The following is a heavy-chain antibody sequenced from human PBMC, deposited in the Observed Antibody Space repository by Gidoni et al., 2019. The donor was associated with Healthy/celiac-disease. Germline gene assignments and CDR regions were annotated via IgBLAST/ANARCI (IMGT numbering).Heavy chain of an antibody. CDR2: IYYSGST. V-gene: IGHV4-59*01. CDR3: ARADYGSGSYYNGWFDP. Sequence: QVQLQESGPGLVKPSETLSLTCTVSGGSISSYYWSWIRQPPGKGLEWIGYIYYSGSTNYNPSLKSRVTISVDTSKNQFSLKLSSVTAADTAVYYCARADYGSGSYYNGWFDPWGQGTLVTVSS. D-gene: IGHD3-10*01. CDR1: GGSISSYY. J-gene: IGHJ5*02.